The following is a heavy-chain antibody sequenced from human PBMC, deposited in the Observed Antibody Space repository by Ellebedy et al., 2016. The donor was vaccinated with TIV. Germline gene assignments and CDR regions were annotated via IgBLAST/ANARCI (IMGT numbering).Heavy chain of an antibody. J-gene: IGHJ4*02. CDR1: GFTFSSYG. V-gene: IGHV3-30*19. CDR3: ARTNYYDTSGYPPEVALFDY. CDR2: IWYDGSNK. Sequence: PGGSLRLSCAASGFTFSSYGMHWVRQAPGKGLEWVAVIWYDGSNKYYADPVKGRFTISRDNSKNTLYLQMNSLRGEDTAVYYCARTNYYDTSGYPPEVALFDYWGQGTLVTVSS. D-gene: IGHD3-22*01.